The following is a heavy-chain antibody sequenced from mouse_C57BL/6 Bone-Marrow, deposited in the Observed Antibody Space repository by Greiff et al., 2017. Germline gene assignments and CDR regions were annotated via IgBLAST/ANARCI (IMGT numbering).Heavy chain of an antibody. D-gene: IGHD2-4*01. CDR3: ASDDYDVRADMDY. J-gene: IGHJ4*01. V-gene: IGHV1-63*01. CDR2: IYPGGGYT. CDR1: GYTFTNYW. Sequence: VQLQQSGAELVRPGTSVKMSCKASGYTFTNYWIGWAKQRPGHGLEWIGDIYPGGGYTNYNEKFKGKATLTADKSSSTAYMQLSSLTSEDSAIYYCASDDYDVRADMDYWGQGTTVTVSS.